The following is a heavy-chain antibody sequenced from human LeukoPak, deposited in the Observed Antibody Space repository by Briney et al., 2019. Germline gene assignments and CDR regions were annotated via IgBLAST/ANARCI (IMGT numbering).Heavy chain of an antibody. V-gene: IGHV1-2*02. CDR3: ARDQVARDIVVVLAATGTIDY. D-gene: IGHD2-15*01. CDR1: GYTFTGYY. Sequence: ASVKVSCKASGYTFTGYYMHWVRQAPGQGLEWMGWINPNSGATNYAQKFQGRVTMTRDTSISTAYMELSRLKSDDTAVYYCARDQVARDIVVVLAATGTIDYWGQGTLVTVSS. CDR2: INPNSGAT. J-gene: IGHJ4*02.